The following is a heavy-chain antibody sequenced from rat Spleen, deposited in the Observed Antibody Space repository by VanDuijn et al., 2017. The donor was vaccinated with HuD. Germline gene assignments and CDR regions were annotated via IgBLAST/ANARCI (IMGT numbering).Heavy chain of an antibody. CDR2: ISYEGSST. V-gene: IGHV5-22*01. Sequence: EVQLVESGGGSVQPGRPLKLSCAASGFFFSDYYMAWVRQAPKKGLEWVASISYEGSSTYYGDSAKGRFTISRDSAKSTLYLQMDSLRSEDTATYYCARSEGVHYYLPFADWGQGTLVTISS. CDR3: ARSEGVHYYLPFAD. D-gene: IGHD1-1*01. J-gene: IGHJ3*01. CDR1: GFFFSDYY.